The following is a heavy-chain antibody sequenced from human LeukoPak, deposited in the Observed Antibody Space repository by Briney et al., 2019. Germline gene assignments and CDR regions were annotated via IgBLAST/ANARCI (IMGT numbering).Heavy chain of an antibody. D-gene: IGHD3-10*01. CDR1: GFTFSSYE. J-gene: IGHJ4*02. CDR3: AREFYGSGSYLGFRY. CDR2: ITSSGSTI. V-gene: IGHV3-48*03. Sequence: GGSLRLSCAASGFTFSSYEMNWVRQAPGKGLEWVSYITSSGSTIYYADSVKGRFTISRDNAKNSLYLQMNSLRAEDTAVYYCAREFYGSGSYLGFRYWGQGTLVTVSS.